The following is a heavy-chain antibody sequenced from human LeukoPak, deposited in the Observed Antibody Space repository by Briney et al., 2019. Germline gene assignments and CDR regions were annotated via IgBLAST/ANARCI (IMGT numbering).Heavy chain of an antibody. CDR2: ISWNSGSI. V-gene: IGHV3-9*03. Sequence: GGSLRLSCAASGFTFDDYAMHWVRQAPGKGLEWASGISWNSGSIGYADSVKGRFTISRDNAKNSLYLQMNSLRAEDMALYYCAKVSNYYYYYMDVWGKGTTVTVSS. J-gene: IGHJ6*03. CDR3: AKVSNYYYYYMDV. CDR1: GFTFDDYA.